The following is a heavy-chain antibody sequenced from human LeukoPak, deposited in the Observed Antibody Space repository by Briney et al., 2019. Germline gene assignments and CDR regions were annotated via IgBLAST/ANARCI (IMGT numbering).Heavy chain of an antibody. Sequence: GGSLRLSCAASGFTFSSYGMHWVRQAPGKGLEWVAVIWYDGSNKYYADSVKGRFTISRDNSKNTPYLQMNSLRAEDTAVYYCARAVLWQMHTGVAFDIWGQGTMVTVSS. J-gene: IGHJ3*02. V-gene: IGHV3-33*01. CDR1: GFTFSSYG. D-gene: IGHD3-10*01. CDR3: ARAVLWQMHTGVAFDI. CDR2: IWYDGSNK.